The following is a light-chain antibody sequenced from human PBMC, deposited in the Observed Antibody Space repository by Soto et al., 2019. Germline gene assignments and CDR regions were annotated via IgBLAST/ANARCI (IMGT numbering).Light chain of an antibody. Sequence: QSALTQPASVSGAPGQSITISCTGTSSNVGGYNYVSWHQLHPGKAPKLMIYDVSNRPSGLSNRFSGSKSGNTSALTIAVLPAEDEADYYCGSYASMSTVVFGGGTKLTVL. CDR1: SSNVGGYNY. CDR3: GSYASMSTVV. V-gene: IGLV2-14*01. J-gene: IGLJ2*01. CDR2: DVS.